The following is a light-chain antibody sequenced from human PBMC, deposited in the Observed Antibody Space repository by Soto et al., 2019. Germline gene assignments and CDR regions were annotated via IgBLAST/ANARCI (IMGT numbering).Light chain of an antibody. Sequence: QSVLTQPPSVSAAPGQKVTISCSGSSSNIGNNYVSEYQQLPRPAPKLLIYENNKRPSAIPDRFSGSKSGTSATLGITGLQTGDEADYYCGTWDSGLSSWVFGGGTKLTVL. CDR3: GTWDSGLSSWV. V-gene: IGLV1-51*02. CDR2: ENN. CDR1: SSNIGNNY. J-gene: IGLJ3*02.